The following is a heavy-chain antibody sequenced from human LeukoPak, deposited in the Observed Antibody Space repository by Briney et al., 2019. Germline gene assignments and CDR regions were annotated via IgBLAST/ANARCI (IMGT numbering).Heavy chain of an antibody. Sequence: GGSLRLSCAASGFTFSSYSMNWVRQAPGKGLEWVSSISSSSSYIYYADSVKGRFTISRDNAKNSLYLQMNSLRAEDTAVYYCARLARMYYDSSGYLSYWGQGTLVTVSS. D-gene: IGHD3-22*01. CDR1: GFTFSSYS. V-gene: IGHV3-21*01. CDR3: ARLARMYYDSSGYLSY. J-gene: IGHJ4*02. CDR2: ISSSSSYI.